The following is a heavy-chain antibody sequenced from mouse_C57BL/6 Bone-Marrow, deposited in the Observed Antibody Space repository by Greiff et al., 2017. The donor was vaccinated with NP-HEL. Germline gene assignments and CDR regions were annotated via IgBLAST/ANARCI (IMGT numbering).Heavy chain of an antibody. CDR3: ARCDGYY. CDR1: GYPFPFYW. Sequence: VPLQQPGAELVKPGSSVKLSCKSSGYPFPFYWLHWVKQRPGPCLEWIGMIHPNSVSTNYNEKFKSKPTLTVDKSSSTAYRQLSRLTSEDSAVYYCARCDGYYWGQGTSVNVS. CDR2: IHPNSVST. J-gene: IGHJ4*01. V-gene: IGHV1-64*01. D-gene: IGHD2-3*01.